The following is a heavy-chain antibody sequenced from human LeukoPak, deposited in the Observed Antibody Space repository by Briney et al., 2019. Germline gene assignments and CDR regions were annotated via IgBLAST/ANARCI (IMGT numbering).Heavy chain of an antibody. Sequence: ETLSLTCTVSGGSIRGSSDYWGWIRQSPGKGLEWIGSIYYSGSTYYNPSLKSRVTISVDTSKNQFYVKLTSVTAADTAVYYCARNESVLGTTGLNDFFDDWGQGTLVTVSS. CDR3: ARNESVLGTTGLNDFFDD. D-gene: IGHD1-26*01. CDR2: IYYSGST. V-gene: IGHV4-39*01. J-gene: IGHJ4*02. CDR1: GGSIRGSSDY.